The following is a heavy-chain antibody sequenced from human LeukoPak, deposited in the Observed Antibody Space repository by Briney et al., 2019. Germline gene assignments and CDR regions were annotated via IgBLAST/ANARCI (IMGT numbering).Heavy chain of an antibody. CDR3: ARGMAVAGAHFDY. CDR2: IYYSGST. Sequence: PSETLSLTCTVSGGSISSHYWSWIRQPPGKGPEWIGYIYYSGSTNYNPSLKSRVTISVDTSKNQFSLKLSSVTAADTAVYYCARGMAVAGAHFDYWGQGTLVTVSS. V-gene: IGHV4-59*11. D-gene: IGHD6-19*01. CDR1: GGSISSHY. J-gene: IGHJ4*02.